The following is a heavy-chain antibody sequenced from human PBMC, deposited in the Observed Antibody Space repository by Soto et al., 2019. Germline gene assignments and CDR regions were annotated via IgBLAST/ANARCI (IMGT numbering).Heavy chain of an antibody. D-gene: IGHD2-15*01. CDR3: ARQLPYGGSTTQSTGWYFDL. Sequence: PGESLKISCKGSGYSFTSYWIGWVRQMPGKGLEWMGIIYPGDSDIRYSPSFQGQVTISADKSISTAYLQWSGLKASDTAIYYCARQLPYGGSTTQSTGWYFDLWGRGTLVTVSS. J-gene: IGHJ2*01. V-gene: IGHV5-51*01. CDR1: GYSFTSYW. CDR2: IYPGDSDI.